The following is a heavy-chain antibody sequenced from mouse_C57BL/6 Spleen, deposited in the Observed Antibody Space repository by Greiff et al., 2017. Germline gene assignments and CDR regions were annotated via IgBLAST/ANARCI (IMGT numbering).Heavy chain of an antibody. CDR2: ILPGSGST. D-gene: IGHD3-2*02. CDR3: GRGGTGSGAWFAY. Sequence: QVQLQQSGAELMKPGASVKLSCKATGYTFTGYWIEWVKQRPGKGLEWIGEILPGSGSTNYNEKFKGKATLTADTSSTTAYMQLSSLPTEDAANFYGGRGGTGSGAWFAYWGQGTLVTVSA. J-gene: IGHJ3*01. V-gene: IGHV1-9*01. CDR1: GYTFTGYW.